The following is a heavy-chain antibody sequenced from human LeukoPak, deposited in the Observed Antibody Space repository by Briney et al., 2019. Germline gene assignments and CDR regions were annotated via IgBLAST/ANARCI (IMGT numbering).Heavy chain of an antibody. CDR1: GFTFSSFP. V-gene: IGHV3-23*01. CDR2: ISGSGGST. Sequence: PGRSLRLSCAASGFTFSSFPLHWVRQAPGKGLGWVSAISGSGGSTYYADSVKGRFTISRDNSKNTLYLQMNSLRAEDTAVYYCAKAGVVPAANPRHFDYWGQGTLVTVSS. D-gene: IGHD2-2*01. CDR3: AKAGVVPAANPRHFDY. J-gene: IGHJ4*02.